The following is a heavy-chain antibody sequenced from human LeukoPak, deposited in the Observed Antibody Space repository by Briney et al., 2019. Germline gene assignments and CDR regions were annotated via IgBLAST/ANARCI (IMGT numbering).Heavy chain of an antibody. CDR1: GFTFSSYG. J-gene: IGHJ4*02. D-gene: IGHD5-18*01. V-gene: IGHV3-33*08. CDR2: IRYDGSNK. Sequence: GGSLRLSCAASGFTFSSYGMHWVRQAPGKGLEWVAVIRYDGSNKYYADSVKGRFTISRENSKNTLYLQMNSLRAEDTAVYYCARDAELVYSYEDYWARGTLVSVSS. CDR3: ARDAELVYSYEDY.